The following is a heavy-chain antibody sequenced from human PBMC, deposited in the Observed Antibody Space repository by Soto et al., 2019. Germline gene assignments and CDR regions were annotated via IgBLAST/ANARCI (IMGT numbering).Heavy chain of an antibody. J-gene: IGHJ6*03. CDR1: GVSIDNFF. D-gene: IGHD4-4*01. CDR2: VSQGGTT. CDR3: AREGYSKLHYYYYYYMDV. V-gene: IGHV4-59*01. Sequence: SETLSLTCTVSGVSIDNFFWSWIRQTPGKGLEWIGYVSQGGTTAYMSEGETTSYNPSLESRATISLDLPKNQFSLKLTSVTAADTAVYYCAREGYSKLHYYYYYYMDVWGKGTTVTVSS.